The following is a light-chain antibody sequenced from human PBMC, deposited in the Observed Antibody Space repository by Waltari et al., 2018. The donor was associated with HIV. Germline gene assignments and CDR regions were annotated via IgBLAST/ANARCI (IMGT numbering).Light chain of an antibody. CDR2: GAS. CDR3: QNYHSAPLT. V-gene: IGKV1-27*01. Sequence: DTQMTQSPSSLSASVGDRVTITCRASPGINNYLAWYQQKPGKVPKLLIYGASTLQSEVPSRFSGSGSGTEFTLTISSLQPEDVATYYCQNYHSAPLTFGGGTKVEMK. J-gene: IGKJ4*01. CDR1: PGINNY.